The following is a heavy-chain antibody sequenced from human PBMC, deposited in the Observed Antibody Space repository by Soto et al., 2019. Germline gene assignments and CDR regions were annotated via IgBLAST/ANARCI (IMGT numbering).Heavy chain of an antibody. Sequence: PSETLSLTCTVSGGSISSSGSYWGWIRQPPGKGLEWIGTIFYSGTTYYNTSLKSRVTISVDTSKNEFSLKLSSVTAADTAVYYCARPLRTRDYYFDYWGQGTLVTVSS. V-gene: IGHV4-39*01. J-gene: IGHJ4*02. CDR3: ARPLRTRDYYFDY. CDR2: IFYSGTT. CDR1: GGSISSSGSY. D-gene: IGHD3-16*01.